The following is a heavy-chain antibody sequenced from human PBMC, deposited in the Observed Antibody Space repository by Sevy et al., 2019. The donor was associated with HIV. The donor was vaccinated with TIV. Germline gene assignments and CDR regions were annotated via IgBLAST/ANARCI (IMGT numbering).Heavy chain of an antibody. Sequence: GGSLRLSCVASEFTFSNYWMQWVRQPPGKGLVWVSRINNDRSDSSYADSVRGRFTISRDNAKNTLYLQMTSLRAEDTGVYYCARGETYYDFWSGSRFDYWGLGTLVTVSS. J-gene: IGHJ4*02. CDR2: INNDRSDS. D-gene: IGHD3-3*01. CDR1: EFTFSNYW. CDR3: ARGETYYDFWSGSRFDY. V-gene: IGHV3-74*01.